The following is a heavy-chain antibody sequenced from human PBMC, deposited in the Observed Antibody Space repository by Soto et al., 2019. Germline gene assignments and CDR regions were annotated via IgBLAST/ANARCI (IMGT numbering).Heavy chain of an antibody. CDR2: ISSRSKTI. V-gene: IGHV3-48*01. CDR3: AREDILGARSFDY. Sequence: GSLRLAGSTSGFTFSGYSMNWVRQAPGKGLEWLSYISSRSKTIYYADSVRGRFTVSRDNAENSLSLLMNSLRAEDTAVYYCAREDILGARSFDYWGQGTVVTVSS. D-gene: IGHD5-12*01. J-gene: IGHJ4*02. CDR1: GFTFSGYS.